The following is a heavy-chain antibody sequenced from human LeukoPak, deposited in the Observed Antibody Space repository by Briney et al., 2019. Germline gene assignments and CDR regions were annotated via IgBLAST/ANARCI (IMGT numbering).Heavy chain of an antibody. J-gene: IGHJ6*03. CDR1: GYPFTNYF. V-gene: IGHV1-46*01. D-gene: IGHD3-3*01. CDR3: ARDQHTLFGVVTPIPYYMDV. CDR2: INLSDDTT. Sequence: ASVKVSXKASGYPFTNYFIHWVRQAPGQGLEWMGVINLSDDTTTYTQKFQGRVTMTRDTSTNTVYMKLTSLRSEDTAVYYCARDQHTLFGVVTPIPYYMDVWGKGTTVTVPS.